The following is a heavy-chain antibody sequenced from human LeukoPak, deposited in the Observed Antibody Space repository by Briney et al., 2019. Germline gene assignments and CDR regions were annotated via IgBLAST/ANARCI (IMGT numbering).Heavy chain of an antibody. Sequence: SETLSLTCTVSGGSISSNTYYWDWIRQPPGKGLECIGSIYYGGSTYYNPSLKSRVIISVDTSKNQFSLKLSSVTAADTAVYYCARAYYYASSAFDIWGQGTMVTVSS. CDR3: ARAYYYASSAFDI. J-gene: IGHJ3*02. V-gene: IGHV4-39*01. CDR2: IYYGGST. CDR1: GGSISSNTYY. D-gene: IGHD3-22*01.